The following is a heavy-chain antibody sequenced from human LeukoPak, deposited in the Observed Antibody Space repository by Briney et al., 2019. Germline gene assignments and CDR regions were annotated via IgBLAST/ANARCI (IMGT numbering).Heavy chain of an antibody. D-gene: IGHD3-9*01. CDR3: VSHSDTLTSYSFDY. J-gene: IGHJ4*02. CDR2: IHSGGNT. CDR1: GFIVSSSY. V-gene: IGHV3-53*01. Sequence: PGGSLILSCAASGFIVSSSYMSWVRQAPGKGLEWVSIIHSGGNTYYADSVKGRFTISRDNSKNTMSLQMSSLRAEDAAVYYCVSHSDTLTSYSFDYWGQGTLVTVSS.